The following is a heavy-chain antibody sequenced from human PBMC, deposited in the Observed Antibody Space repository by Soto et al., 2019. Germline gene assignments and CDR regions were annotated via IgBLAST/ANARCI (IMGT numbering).Heavy chain of an antibody. J-gene: IGHJ4*02. CDR1: GGSISSGGYS. V-gene: IGHV4-30-2*01. Sequence: LALTCAVSGGSISSGGYSLSWIRQPPGKGLEWIGYIYHSGSTYYNPSLKSRVTISVDRSKNQFSLKLSSVTAADTAVYYCARGADYYDSSGYLDYWGQGTLVTVSS. D-gene: IGHD3-22*01. CDR2: IYHSGST. CDR3: ARGADYYDSSGYLDY.